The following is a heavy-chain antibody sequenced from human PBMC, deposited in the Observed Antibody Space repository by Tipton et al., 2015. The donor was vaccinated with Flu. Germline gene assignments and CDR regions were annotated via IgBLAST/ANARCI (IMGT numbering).Heavy chain of an antibody. V-gene: IGHV3-33*08. J-gene: IGHJ3*02. CDR3: ARDEDDILTGYYGAFDI. CDR1: GFTFSSYG. D-gene: IGHD3-9*01. CDR2: IWYDGSNK. Sequence: QLVQSGGGVVQPGRSLRLSCAASGFTFSSYGMHWVRQAPGKGLEWVAVIWYDGSNKYYADSVKGRFTISRDNSKNTLYLQMNSLRAEDTAVYYCARDEDDILTGYYGAFDIWGQGTMVPVSS.